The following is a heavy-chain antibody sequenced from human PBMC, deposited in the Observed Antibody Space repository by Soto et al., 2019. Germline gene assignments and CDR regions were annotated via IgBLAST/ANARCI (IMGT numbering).Heavy chain of an antibody. CDR2: IHYSGSA. CDR3: ARIRSWYFLNSVQYYFDY. D-gene: IGHD6-13*01. CDR1: GGSISSDNYY. Sequence: PSETLSLTCTVSGGSISSDNYYWSWIRQHPGKGLEWIGYIHYSGSAYYNPSLQSRVTLSVDTSENQFSLKLSSATAADTAVYYCARIRSWYFLNSVQYYFDYWGQGTLVTVSS. V-gene: IGHV4-31*03. J-gene: IGHJ4*02.